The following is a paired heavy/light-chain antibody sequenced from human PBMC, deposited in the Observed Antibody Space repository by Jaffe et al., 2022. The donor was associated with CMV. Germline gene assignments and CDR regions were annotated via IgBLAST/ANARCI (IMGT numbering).Heavy chain of an antibody. D-gene: IGHD1-26*01. CDR1: GYTFTNYY. Sequence: QVQLVQSGAEVKKPGASVKVSCKASGYTFTNYYIHWVRQAPGQGLEWMGRIIPSGGSTTYAQNFQGRVAMTRDTSTSTVYMELSSLRSADTAVYYCATGSGTYSPDYWGQGTLVTVSS. J-gene: IGHJ4*02. CDR3: ATGSGTYSPDY. CDR2: IIPSGGST. V-gene: IGHV1-46*01.
Light chain of an antibody. V-gene: IGLV2-14*03. CDR1: SSDVGGYNY. CDR3: SSYTSTNTLVV. CDR2: DVS. J-gene: IGLJ2*01. Sequence: QSALTQPASVSGSPGQSITISCTGTSSDVGGYNYVSWYQQHPGKAPKVMIYDVSSRPSGVSNRFSGSKSGNTASLTISGLQAGDEADYYCSSYTSTNTLVVFGGGTKLTVL.